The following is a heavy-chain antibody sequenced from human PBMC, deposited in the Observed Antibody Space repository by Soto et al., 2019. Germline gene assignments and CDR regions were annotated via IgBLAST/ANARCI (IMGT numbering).Heavy chain of an antibody. CDR1: GFTFSSYA. J-gene: IGHJ4*02. Sequence: GGSLRLSCAASGFTFSSYAMHCVRRAPGKGLEWVAVISYDGSNKYYADSVKGRFTISRDNSKNTLYLQMNSLRAEDTAVYYCARGSPDYYDSSGYNPIGYWGQGT. D-gene: IGHD3-22*01. CDR3: ARGSPDYYDSSGYNPIGY. CDR2: ISYDGSNK. V-gene: IGHV3-30-3*01.